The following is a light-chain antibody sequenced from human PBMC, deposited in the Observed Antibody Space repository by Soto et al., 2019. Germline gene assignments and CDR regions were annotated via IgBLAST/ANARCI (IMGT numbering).Light chain of an antibody. V-gene: IGKV1-39*01. Sequence: DIQMTQSPSSLSASIGDRVTITCRASQSMSSYLNWYQQKPGTVPKLLIYAATNVPSGVPSRLSGRGAGTDFTLTITSLQAEDFAFYYCQQTYSVPFTFGQGTRLEI. CDR3: QQTYSVPFT. CDR1: QSMSSY. J-gene: IGKJ5*01. CDR2: AAT.